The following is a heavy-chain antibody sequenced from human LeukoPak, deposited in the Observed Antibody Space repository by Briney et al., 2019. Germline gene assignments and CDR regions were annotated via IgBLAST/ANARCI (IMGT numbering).Heavy chain of an antibody. CDR2: ISYDGSNK. D-gene: IGHD4-23*01. CDR3: ASATKKSTTVVTYFDY. J-gene: IGHJ4*02. Sequence: GRSLRLSCAASGFTFSSYAMHWVRQAPGKGLEWVAVISYDGSNKYYADSVKGRFTISRDNSKNTLYLQMNSLRAEDTAVYYCASATKKSTTVVTYFDYWGQGTLVTVSS. V-gene: IGHV3-30-3*01. CDR1: GFTFSSYA.